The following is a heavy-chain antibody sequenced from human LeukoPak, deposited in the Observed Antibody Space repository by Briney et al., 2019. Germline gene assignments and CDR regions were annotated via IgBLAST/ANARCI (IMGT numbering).Heavy chain of an antibody. Sequence: GGSLRLSCAASGLTFSNAWMSWVRQAPGKGLEWVGRIKSKSDGGTTDYAAPVKGRFTISRDNSKNTLYLQMNSLRAEDTAVYYCARDRCSSTICYAPDWYFDLWGRGTLVTVSS. D-gene: IGHD2-2*01. CDR1: GLTFSNAW. CDR3: ARDRCSSTICYAPDWYFDL. V-gene: IGHV3-15*01. CDR2: IKSKSDGGTT. J-gene: IGHJ2*01.